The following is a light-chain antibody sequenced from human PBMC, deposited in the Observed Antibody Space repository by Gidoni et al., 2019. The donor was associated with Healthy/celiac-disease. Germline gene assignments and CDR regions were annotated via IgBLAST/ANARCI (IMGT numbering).Light chain of an antibody. V-gene: IGKV1-8*01. CDR1: QGISSY. J-gene: IGKJ1*01. CDR3: QQYYSYPWT. Sequence: AIRMTQSPSSFSASTGDRVTITCRASQGISSYLAWYQQKPGKAPKLLIYAASTLQIGVPSRFSGSGSGTDFTLTISCLQSEDFATYYCQQYYSYPWTFXXXTKVEIK. CDR2: AAS.